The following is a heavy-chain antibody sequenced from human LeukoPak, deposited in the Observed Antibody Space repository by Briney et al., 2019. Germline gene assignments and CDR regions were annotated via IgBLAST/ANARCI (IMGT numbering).Heavy chain of an antibody. CDR2: MSPNSGNT. V-gene: IGHV1-8*02. Sequence: ASVKVSCKASGYTFTGYYMHWVRQAPGQGLEWIGWMSPNSGNTGYVKKFQGRVTMTRDTSIGTAYMELSSLTSEDTAIYYCARDRVGVGGNGWENWGQGTLVTVSS. J-gene: IGHJ4*02. CDR3: ARDRVGVGGNGWEN. D-gene: IGHD6-19*01. CDR1: GYTFTGYY.